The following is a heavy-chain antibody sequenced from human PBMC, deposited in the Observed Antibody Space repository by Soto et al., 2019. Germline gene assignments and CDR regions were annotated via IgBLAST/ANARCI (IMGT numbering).Heavy chain of an antibody. D-gene: IGHD5-12*01. CDR1: GFTFSSYA. Sequence: EVQLLESGGGLVQPGGSLRLSCAASGFTFSSYAMSWVRQAPGKGLEWVSAISGSGGSTYYADSVKGRFTISRDNSKNTLYLQMNSLRAEDTAVYYCAKDYGESVYSGYDHDYYYYMDVWGKGNTVTVSS. CDR3: AKDYGESVYSGYDHDYYYYMDV. J-gene: IGHJ6*03. CDR2: ISGSGGST. V-gene: IGHV3-23*01.